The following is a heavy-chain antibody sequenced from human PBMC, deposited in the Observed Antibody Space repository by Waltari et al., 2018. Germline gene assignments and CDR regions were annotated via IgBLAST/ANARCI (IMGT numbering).Heavy chain of an antibody. CDR2: IYWHDER. D-gene: IGHD3-22*01. Sequence: QITLEESGPTLVKPTQTLTLTCSFSGFSISSSGVGGGWIRQHPGKALEWLGIIYWHDERYYNPSLQSRLTITKGTSKNQVVLTMTDMDPVDTATYYCARRKTVNGVDVWGRGTTVTVSS. CDR3: ARRKTVNGVDV. CDR1: GFSISSSGVG. J-gene: IGHJ6*02. V-gene: IGHV2-5*01.